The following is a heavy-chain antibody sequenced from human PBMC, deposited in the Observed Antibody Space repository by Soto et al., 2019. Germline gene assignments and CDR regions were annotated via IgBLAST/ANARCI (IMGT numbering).Heavy chain of an antibody. V-gene: IGHV3-7*01. CDR2: IKQDGSEK. J-gene: IGHJ4*02. D-gene: IGHD3-10*01. CDR1: GFTFSSYW. Sequence: GGSLRLSCAASGFTFSSYWMSWVRQAPGKGLEWVANIKQDGSEKYYVDSVKGRFTISRDNAKNSLYLQMNSLRAEDTAVYYCARDQLLLWFGGPRPKSYYFDYWGQGTLVTVSS. CDR3: ARDQLLLWFGGPRPKSYYFDY.